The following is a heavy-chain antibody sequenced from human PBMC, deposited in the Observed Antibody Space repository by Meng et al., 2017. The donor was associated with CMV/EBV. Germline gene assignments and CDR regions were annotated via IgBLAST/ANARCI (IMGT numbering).Heavy chain of an antibody. J-gene: IGHJ4*02. CDR1: GFTPSNYA. CDR3: ARGWTVFDY. CDR2: ITTTGTST. V-gene: IGHV3-23*01. Sequence: EVQLLESGGGLVQPGGSLRLSCAASGFTPSNYAMNWVRQAPGRGVEWVSTITTTGTSTYYADSVKGRFTISRDNSKGSLYLQVNSLRADDTAVYYCARGWTVFDYWGQGTLVTVSS. D-gene: IGHD6-19*01.